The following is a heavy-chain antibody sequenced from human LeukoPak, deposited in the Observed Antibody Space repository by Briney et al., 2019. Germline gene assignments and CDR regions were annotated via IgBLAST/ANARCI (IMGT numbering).Heavy chain of an antibody. CDR3: ARSTPKYGNPFDY. J-gene: IGHJ4*02. V-gene: IGHV4-30-4*01. CDR1: GGSISSGDYY. CDR2: IYYSGST. D-gene: IGHD2/OR15-2a*01. Sequence: PSQTLSLTCTVCGGSISSGDYYWSWIRQPPGKGLEWIGYIYYSGSTYYNPSLKSRVTISVDTSKNQFSLKLSSVTAADTAVYYCARSTPKYGNPFDYWGQGTLVTVSS.